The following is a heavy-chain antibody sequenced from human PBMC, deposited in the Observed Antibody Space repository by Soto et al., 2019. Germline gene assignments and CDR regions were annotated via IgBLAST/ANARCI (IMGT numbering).Heavy chain of an antibody. V-gene: IGHV4-30-2*06. CDR2: IYHSGST. CDR3: ARVIRGDYVYYYGMDV. D-gene: IGHD4-17*01. J-gene: IGHJ6*02. Sequence: TLSLTCSVSGGTITSGRSSWNWIRQSPGKGLEWIAYIYHSGSTNYNPSLKSRVTISVDTSKNQFSLKLSSVTAADTAVYYCARVIRGDYVYYYGMDVWGQGTTVTVSS. CDR1: GGTITSGRSS.